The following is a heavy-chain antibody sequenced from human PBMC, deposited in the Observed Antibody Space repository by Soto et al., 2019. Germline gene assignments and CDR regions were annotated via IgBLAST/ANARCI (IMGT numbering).Heavy chain of an antibody. CDR2: IIPVIGTT. V-gene: IGHV1-69*12. CDR3: VRDLGSGYDPGDY. D-gene: IGHD5-12*01. J-gene: IGHJ4*02. CDR1: GGTFTIFA. Sequence: QVQLVQSGAEVKNPGSSVKVSCKASGGTFTIFAISWVRQAPGQGLEWMGGIIPVIGTTNYAQRFQGRITITGDESTSTAYRELSSLKSDDTAVYYCVRDLGSGYDPGDYWGQGTLVTVSS.